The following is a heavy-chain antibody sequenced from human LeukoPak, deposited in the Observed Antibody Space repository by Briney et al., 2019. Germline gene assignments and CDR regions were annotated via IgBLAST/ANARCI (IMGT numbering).Heavy chain of an antibody. CDR2: INSDGSST. CDR1: GFTFSSYW. J-gene: IGHJ6*03. CDR3: ARDGYNYYMDV. V-gene: IGHV3-74*01. Sequence: PGGSLRLSCAASGFTFSSYWMYWVRQAPGKGLVWVSRINSDGSSTSNADSVKGRFTISRDNAKNTLYLQMNSLRAEDTAVYYCARDGYNYYMDVCGKGATVTVSS.